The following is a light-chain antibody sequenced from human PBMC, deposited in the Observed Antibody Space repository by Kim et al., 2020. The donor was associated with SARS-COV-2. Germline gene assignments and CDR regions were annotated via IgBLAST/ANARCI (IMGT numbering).Light chain of an antibody. J-gene: IGLJ3*02. CDR2: EVI. CDR3: SSYTSSSTGV. Sequence: QSALTQPPSVSGSPGQSVTISCTGTRSDVGSYNRVSWYQQSPGTAPKLIIYEVINRPQGVPDRFSGSRSGNTAFLTISGLQAEDEGEYYCSSYTSSSTGVFGGGTKVTVL. V-gene: IGLV2-18*02. CDR1: RSDVGSYNR.